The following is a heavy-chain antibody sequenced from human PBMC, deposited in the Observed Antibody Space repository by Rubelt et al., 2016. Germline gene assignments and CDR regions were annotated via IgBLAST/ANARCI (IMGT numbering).Heavy chain of an antibody. V-gene: IGHV4-34*01. J-gene: IGHJ4*02. CDR2: VNDVGNS. CDR1: GGSLTDYY. Sequence: QVQIQQWGAGLLKPSETLSLTCGVNGGSLTDYYWNWIRQPPGKGLEWIGEVNDVGNSFYNPSLESRVTISVDTSKKIFSLELKSRTAADTAVYDGARGRDLGGVINYFDLWGPGVLVTVSS. CDR3: ARGRDLGGVINYFDL. D-gene: IGHD3-16*02.